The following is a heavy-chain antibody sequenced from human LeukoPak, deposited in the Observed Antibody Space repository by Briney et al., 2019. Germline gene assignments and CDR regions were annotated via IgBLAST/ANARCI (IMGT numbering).Heavy chain of an antibody. D-gene: IGHD4-11*01. CDR3: ARALSNYVDYYYYYYMDV. CDR1: GFTFDDYG. V-gene: IGHV3-20*04. CDR2: INWNGVST. Sequence: RPGGSLRPSCAASGFTFDDYGMSWVRQAPGKGLEWVSGINWNGVSTGYVDSVKGRFTISRDNAKNSLYLQMNSLRAEDTALYYCARALSNYVDYYYYYYMDVWGKGTTVTVSS. J-gene: IGHJ6*03.